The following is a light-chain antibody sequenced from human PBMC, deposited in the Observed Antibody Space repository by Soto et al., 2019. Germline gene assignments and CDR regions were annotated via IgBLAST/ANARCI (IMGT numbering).Light chain of an antibody. Sequence: ALQMTQSPSSLSASVGDRVTITCRASQDIRTELGWYQQKPGKAPKLLIYGATTLQSGVPSRFRGSGSGPDFTLTISGLQPDDFATYYCLQDYNYPRTFGQGTKVEVK. CDR3: LQDYNYPRT. J-gene: IGKJ1*01. CDR1: QDIRTE. CDR2: GAT. V-gene: IGKV1-6*01.